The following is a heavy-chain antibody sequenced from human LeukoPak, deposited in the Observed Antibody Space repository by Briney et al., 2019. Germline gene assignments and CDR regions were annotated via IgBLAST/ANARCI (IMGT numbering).Heavy chain of an antibody. Sequence: PSETLSLTCTVSGGSISSSSYYWGRMRQPPGKGLEWIGSIYYSGDTNYNPSLQSRVTISVDTPKNLFSLKLTSVTAADTAVYYCARRINSSGHYDYWGQGALVTVSS. CDR1: GGSISSSSYY. J-gene: IGHJ4*02. V-gene: IGHV4-39*01. CDR2: IYYSGDT. CDR3: ARRINSSGHYDY. D-gene: IGHD3-22*01.